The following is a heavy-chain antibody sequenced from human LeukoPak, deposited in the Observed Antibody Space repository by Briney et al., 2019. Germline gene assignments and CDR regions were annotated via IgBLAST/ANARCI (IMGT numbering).Heavy chain of an antibody. CDR2: ISAYNGNT. CDR1: GYTLTEVS. D-gene: IGHD3-9*01. J-gene: IGHJ4*02. CDR3: ASSAGYDILTAYLLDY. Sequence: ASVKVSCKVSGYTLTEVSMHWVRQAPGQGLEWMGWISAYNGNTNYAQKLQGRVTMTTDTSTSTAYMELRSLRSDDTAVYYCASSAGYDILTAYLLDYWGQGTLVTVSS. V-gene: IGHV1-18*01.